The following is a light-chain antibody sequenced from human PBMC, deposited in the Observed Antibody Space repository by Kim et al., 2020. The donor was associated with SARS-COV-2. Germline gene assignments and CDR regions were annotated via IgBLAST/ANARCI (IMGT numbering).Light chain of an antibody. CDR1: SPNIGNNF. Sequence: GQRVTIASTRNSPNIGNNFVSWYQNLPGTAPTLLIFDNNKRPSGIPDPFSGSKSGTSATLGITGLQTGDEADYYCGTWDSSLYAGVFGGGTQLTVL. CDR2: DNN. J-gene: IGLJ2*01. V-gene: IGLV1-51*01. CDR3: GTWDSSLYAGV.